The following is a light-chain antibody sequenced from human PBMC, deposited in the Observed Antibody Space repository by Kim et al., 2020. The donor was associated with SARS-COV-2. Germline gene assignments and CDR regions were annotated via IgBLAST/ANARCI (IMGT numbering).Light chain of an antibody. Sequence: IVLTQSPVTLSLSPGERATLSCRASQGVNSYLAWYQQKPGQAPRLLIYDAYKRATGIPARFSGSGSGTDFTLTISSLEPEDFAVYYCQQRATWPLTFGGGTKVDIK. CDR3: QQRATWPLT. CDR2: DAY. J-gene: IGKJ4*01. CDR1: QGVNSY. V-gene: IGKV3-11*01.